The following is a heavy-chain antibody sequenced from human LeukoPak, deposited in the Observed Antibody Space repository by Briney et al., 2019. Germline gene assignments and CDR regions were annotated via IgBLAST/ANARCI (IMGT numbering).Heavy chain of an antibody. D-gene: IGHD6-13*01. Sequence: PSETLSLICTVSGGSISSSSNYWGWIRQPPGKGLEWIGSIYYSGNSYYNPSLKSRVTISLDTSKDQFSLKLSSVTAADTAVYYCARRKLAAAIDYWGQGTLVTVSS. CDR2: IYYSGNS. J-gene: IGHJ4*02. CDR1: GGSISSSSNY. CDR3: ARRKLAAAIDY. V-gene: IGHV4-39*07.